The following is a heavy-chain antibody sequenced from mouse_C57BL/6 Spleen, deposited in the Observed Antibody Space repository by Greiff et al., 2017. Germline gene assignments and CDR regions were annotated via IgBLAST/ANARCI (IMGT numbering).Heavy chain of an antibody. CDR2: IYPRDGSS. CDR3: ARGWITTGEPFAY. D-gene: IGHD1-1*01. J-gene: IGHJ3*01. CDR1: GYTFTDHT. Sequence: VKLQQSDAELVKPGASVKISCKASGYTFTDHTIHWVKQRPEKGLEWIGYIYPRDGSSKYNEQFKGTATLTVDNSSSTAYMQLNSLTSEVTAVYFCARGWITTGEPFAYWGQGTLVTVSA. V-gene: IGHV1-78*01.